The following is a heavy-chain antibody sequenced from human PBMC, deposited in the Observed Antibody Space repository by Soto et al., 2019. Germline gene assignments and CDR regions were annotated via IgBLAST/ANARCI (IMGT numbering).Heavy chain of an antibody. D-gene: IGHD1-7*01. CDR3: ARDTRTGPTAFGAFDI. CDR2: IWYDGSNK. Sequence: QVQLVESGGGVVQPGRSLRLSCAASGFTFSSYGMHWVRQAPGKGLEWVAVIWYDGSNKYYADSVKGRFTISRDNSKNTLYLQMNSLRAEDTAVYYCARDTRTGPTAFGAFDIWGQGTMVTVSS. V-gene: IGHV3-33*01. J-gene: IGHJ3*02. CDR1: GFTFSSYG.